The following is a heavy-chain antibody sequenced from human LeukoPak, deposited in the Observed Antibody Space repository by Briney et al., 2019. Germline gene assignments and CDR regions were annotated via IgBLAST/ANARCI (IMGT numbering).Heavy chain of an antibody. CDR2: IIPIFGTA. CDR1: GGTFSSYA. J-gene: IGHJ2*01. CDR3: ARGTYSSSTASFDL. D-gene: IGHD6-6*01. V-gene: IGHV1-69*05. Sequence: ASVKVSCKASGGTFSSYAISWVRQAPGQGLEWMGGIIPIFGTANYAQKFQGRVTITTDESTSTAYMELSSLRSEDTAVYYCARGTYSSSTASFDLWGRGTLVTVSS.